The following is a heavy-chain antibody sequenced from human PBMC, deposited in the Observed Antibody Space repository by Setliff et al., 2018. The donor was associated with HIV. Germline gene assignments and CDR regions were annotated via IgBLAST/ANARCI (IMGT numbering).Heavy chain of an antibody. J-gene: IGHJ4*02. V-gene: IGHV1-18*01. CDR3: ATGKSLFYFDY. CDR2: ISAYNGNT. CDR1: AYTLIDSG. Sequence: ASVKVSCKASAYTLIDSGVTWVRQAPGQRLEWMGWISAYNGNTNYAQKVQGRVTMTTDTSTNTAYMELRRLRSDDTAVYYCATGKSLFYFDYWGQGTLVTVSS. D-gene: IGHD3-3*02.